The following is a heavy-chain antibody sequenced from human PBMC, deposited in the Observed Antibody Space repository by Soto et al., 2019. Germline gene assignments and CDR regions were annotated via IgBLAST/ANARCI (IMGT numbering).Heavy chain of an antibody. J-gene: IGHJ5*02. CDR2: IYYGGDT. CDR3: ARGVVAVPPGIPRRGDWFDP. V-gene: IGHV4-39*01. Sequence: PSETLSLTCAVSAYSTFNRNNFYWGWIRQPPGKGLEWIGTIYYGGDTYYNPSLKSRVTISEDTSKKLVSLKLTSVTAADTAIYHCARGVVAVPPGIPRRGDWFDPWGQGTLVTVSS. CDR1: AYSTFNRNNFY. D-gene: IGHD2-2*01.